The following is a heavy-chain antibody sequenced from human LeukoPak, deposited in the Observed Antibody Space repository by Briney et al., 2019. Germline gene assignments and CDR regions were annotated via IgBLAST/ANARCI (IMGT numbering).Heavy chain of an antibody. CDR2: MNPETGGS. D-gene: IGHD1-14*01. CDR1: GYIFIDYD. CDR3: ARFYRHRLPKSDY. J-gene: IGHJ4*02. V-gene: IGHV1-8*01. Sequence: PRASVKVSCKTSGYIFIDYDINWVRQAPGQGLEWMGWMNPETGGSGYSHHFQGRITMTGDTSSTTAYMDLSSLTFEDSAVYYCARFYRHRLPKSDYWGQGTLVTVSS.